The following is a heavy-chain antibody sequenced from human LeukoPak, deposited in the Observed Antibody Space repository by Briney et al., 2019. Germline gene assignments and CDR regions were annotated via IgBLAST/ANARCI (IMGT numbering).Heavy chain of an antibody. V-gene: IGHV3-21*01. CDR3: ARFPEGTWSIDF. J-gene: IGHJ4*02. D-gene: IGHD1-1*01. CDR1: GFTLSSYS. Sequence: GGSLRLSCAASGFTLSSYSMNWVRQAPGKGLEWVSSIRSSSGYVFYADSMKGRFTVSRDNSKNSLYLQMNTLRAEDTAVYYCARFPEGTWSIDFWGQGTLVSVSS. CDR2: IRSSSGYV.